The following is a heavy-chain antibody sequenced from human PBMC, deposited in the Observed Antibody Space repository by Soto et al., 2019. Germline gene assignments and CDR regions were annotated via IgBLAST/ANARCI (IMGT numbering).Heavy chain of an antibody. V-gene: IGHV3-48*02. Sequence: GGSLRLSCAASGFSMSSYSMTWVRQAPGKGLEWVSYISISSTTRSYADSVKGRFTISRDNAKNSLFLQMSSLRDEDTAVYYCSRRRYSSGWPDSWAQGSPVTVS. CDR3: SRRRYSSGWPDS. D-gene: IGHD6-19*01. CDR2: ISISSTTR. CDR1: GFSMSSYS. J-gene: IGHJ4*02.